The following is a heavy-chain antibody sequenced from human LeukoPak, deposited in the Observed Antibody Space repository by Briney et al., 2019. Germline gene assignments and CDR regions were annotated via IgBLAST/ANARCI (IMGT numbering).Heavy chain of an antibody. D-gene: IGHD2-2*01. J-gene: IGHJ4*02. CDR3: ARGVVDNSYFDY. V-gene: IGHV1-2*02. Sequence: ASVKISCKASGYTFTGYYMHWVRQAPGQGLEWMGWINPNSGGTNYAQKFQGRVTMTRDTSISTAYMELSRLRSDDTAVYYCARGVVDNSYFDYWGQGTLVTVSS. CDR1: GYTFTGYY. CDR2: INPNSGGT.